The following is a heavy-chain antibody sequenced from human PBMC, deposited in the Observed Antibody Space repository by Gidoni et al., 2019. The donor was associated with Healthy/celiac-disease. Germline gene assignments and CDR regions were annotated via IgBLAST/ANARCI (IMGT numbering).Heavy chain of an antibody. CDR3: ARGGGPEKGGSAAFDI. V-gene: IGHV4-39*07. D-gene: IGHD1-26*01. Sequence: QLQLQESGPGLVKPSETLSLTCTVSGGSIRSSSYYWGWIRQPPGKGLEWIGSIYYSGSTYYNPSLKSRVTISVDTSKNQFSLKLSSVTAADTAVYYCARGGGPEKGGSAAFDIWGQGTMVTVSS. CDR1: GGSIRSSSYY. CDR2: IYYSGST. J-gene: IGHJ3*02.